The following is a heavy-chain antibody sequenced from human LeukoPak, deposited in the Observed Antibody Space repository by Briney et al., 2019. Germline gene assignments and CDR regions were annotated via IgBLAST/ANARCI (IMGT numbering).Heavy chain of an antibody. V-gene: IGHV3-72*01. J-gene: IGHJ4*02. CDR3: ARDRGDGFDY. CDR2: TRNEANSYTT. CDR1: GFTFSDHY. D-gene: IGHD3-10*01. Sequence: GGSLRLSCAASGFTFSDHYMDWVRQAPGKGLEWVGRTRNEANSYTTEYAASVKGRFTISRDDSKNSLYLQMNSLKTEDTAVYYCARDRGDGFDYWGQGTLVTVSS.